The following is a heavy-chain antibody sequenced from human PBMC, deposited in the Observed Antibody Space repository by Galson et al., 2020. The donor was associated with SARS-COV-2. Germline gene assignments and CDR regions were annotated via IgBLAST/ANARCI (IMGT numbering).Heavy chain of an antibody. Sequence: ASETLSLTCIVSGGSISSHNWNWIRQPPGKGLEWIGYISHRGNTNYNPSLESRVTISVDTSTNQFSLKLSSVTAADTAVYYCARGFDYWGQGTLVTVSS. V-gene: IGHV4-59*11. CDR1: GGSISSHN. J-gene: IGHJ4*02. CDR2: ISHRGNT. CDR3: ARGFDY.